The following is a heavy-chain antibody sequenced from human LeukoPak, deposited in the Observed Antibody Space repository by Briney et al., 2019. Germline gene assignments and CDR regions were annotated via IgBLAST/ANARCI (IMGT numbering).Heavy chain of an antibody. CDR1: GGTFSSYA. CDR3: ARAAIRRNCMRSAFDI. V-gene: IGHV1-69*05. Sequence: GASVKVSCKASGGTFSSYAISWVRQAPGQGLEWMGGIIPIFGTANYAQKFQGRVTITTDESTSTAYMELSSLRSEDTAVYYCARAAIRRNCMRSAFDIWGQGTMVTVSS. D-gene: IGHD2-2*02. J-gene: IGHJ3*02. CDR2: IIPIFGTA.